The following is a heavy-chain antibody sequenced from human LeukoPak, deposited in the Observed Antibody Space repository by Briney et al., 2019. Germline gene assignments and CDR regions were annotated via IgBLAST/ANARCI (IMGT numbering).Heavy chain of an antibody. V-gene: IGHV3-23*01. D-gene: IGHD3-22*01. Sequence: PGGSLRLSCVASGFPLRNYALSWVRLAPGKGLEWVSSISGSGHTTYYADSVKGRFTISRDNSKNTVDLQMNSLRAEDTAAYYCAKPFISDSDINYYFDYWGQGTLVTVSP. CDR2: ISGSGHTT. CDR1: GFPLRNYA. CDR3: AKPFISDSDINYYFDY. J-gene: IGHJ4*02.